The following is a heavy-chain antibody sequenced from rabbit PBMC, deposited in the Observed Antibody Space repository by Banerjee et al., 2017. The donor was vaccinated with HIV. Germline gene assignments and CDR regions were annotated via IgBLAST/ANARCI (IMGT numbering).Heavy chain of an antibody. V-gene: IGHV1S45*01. Sequence: QEQLVESGGGLVQPGGSLKLSCKASGFSFSSGYDMCWVRQAPGKGLEWIACIYVGDGNTFYASWAKGRFTISKPSSTTVTLQMTSLTAADTATYFCARDLAGVTGWNFNLWGQGTLVTVS. D-gene: IGHD4-1*01. J-gene: IGHJ4*01. CDR2: IYVGDGNT. CDR3: ARDLAGVTGWNFNL. CDR1: GFSFSSGYD.